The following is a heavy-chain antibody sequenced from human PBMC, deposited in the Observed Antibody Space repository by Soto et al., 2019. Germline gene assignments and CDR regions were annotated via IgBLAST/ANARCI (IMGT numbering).Heavy chain of an antibody. D-gene: IGHD2-2*01. J-gene: IGHJ4*02. Sequence: PGGSLRLSCAASGFAFFSYGMSWVRQAPGKGLEWVSDINPNGATTYYADSVKGRFTISRDNSKNTLYLQMNSLRAEDTAVYYCAKSREIAVVPAAIDYWGQGTLVTVSS. CDR3: AKSREIAVVPAAIDY. CDR1: GFAFFSYG. CDR2: INPNGATT. V-gene: IGHV3-23*01.